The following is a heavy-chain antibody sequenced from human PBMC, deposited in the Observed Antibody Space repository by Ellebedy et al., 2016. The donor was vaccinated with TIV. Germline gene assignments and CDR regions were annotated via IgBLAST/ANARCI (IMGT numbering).Heavy chain of an antibody. J-gene: IGHJ6*02. CDR3: ARAGVYLTRDYGMDV. V-gene: IGHV1-2*02. Sequence: ASVKVSCKASGYTFTGYYMHWVRQAPGQGLEWMGWINPNSGGTNYAQKFQGRVTMTRDTSISTAYMELSSLRSEDTAVYYCARAGVYLTRDYGMDVWGQGTTVTVSS. CDR2: INPNSGGT. CDR1: GYTFTGYY. D-gene: IGHD2-8*01.